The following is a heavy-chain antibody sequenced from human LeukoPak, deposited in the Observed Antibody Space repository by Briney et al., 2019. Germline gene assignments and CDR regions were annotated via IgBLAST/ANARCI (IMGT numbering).Heavy chain of an antibody. CDR2: IDPSDSYT. CDR3: TRGDVVGVDP. Sequence: GESLKISCKGSGYSFTSYWISWVRQMPGKGLEWMGRIDPSDSYTNYSPSFQGHVTISADKSISTAYLQWSSLRASDTAMYYCTRGDVVGVDPWGQGTLVTVSS. J-gene: IGHJ5*02. CDR1: GYSFTSYW. V-gene: IGHV5-10-1*01. D-gene: IGHD2-2*01.